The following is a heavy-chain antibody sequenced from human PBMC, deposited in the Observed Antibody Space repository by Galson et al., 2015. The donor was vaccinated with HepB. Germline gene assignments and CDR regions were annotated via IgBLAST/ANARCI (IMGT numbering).Heavy chain of an antibody. J-gene: IGHJ4*02. D-gene: IGHD2-15*01. V-gene: IGHV3-23*01. Sequence: SLRLSCAASGFTFSSYAMSWVRQAPGKGLEWVSAISGSGGSTYYADSVKGRFTISRNNSKNTLYLQMNSLRAEDTAVYYCAKDYVVVAATPRGYFDYWGQGTLVTVSS. CDR2: ISGSGGST. CDR3: AKDYVVVAATPRGYFDY. CDR1: GFTFSSYA.